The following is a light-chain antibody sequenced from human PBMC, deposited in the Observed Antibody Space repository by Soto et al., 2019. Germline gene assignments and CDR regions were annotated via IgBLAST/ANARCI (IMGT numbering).Light chain of an antibody. CDR1: QGISNW. CDR3: QQYDNLPLT. J-gene: IGKJ4*01. CDR2: DAS. Sequence: DIQMTQSPSSVSASVGDRVTITCRASQGISNWLAWYQQKTGNAPKLLIYDASNLETGVPSRFSGGGSATYFTFTISSLQPEDIATYYCQQYDNLPLTFGGGTKVDIK. V-gene: IGKV1-33*01.